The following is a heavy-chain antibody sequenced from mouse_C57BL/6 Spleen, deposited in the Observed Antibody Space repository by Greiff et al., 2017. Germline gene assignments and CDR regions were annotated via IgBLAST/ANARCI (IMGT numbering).Heavy chain of an antibody. D-gene: IGHD2-1*01. Sequence: DVKLQQSGPGLVKPSQSVSLTCTATGYSITSGYYWNWMRQFPGNKLEWMGYISYDGSNNYNPYLKNRTSITRDTSTNQIFLKLNSVTTADTATYYCGRERDGNHNWGQGTSVTVSS. CDR3: GRERDGNHN. CDR2: ISYDGSN. V-gene: IGHV3-6*01. J-gene: IGHJ4*01. CDR1: GYSITSGYY.